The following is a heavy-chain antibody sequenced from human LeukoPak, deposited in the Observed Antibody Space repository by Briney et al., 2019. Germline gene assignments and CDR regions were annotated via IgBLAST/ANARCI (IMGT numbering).Heavy chain of an antibody. Sequence: SETLSLTCAVYGGSFSGYYWSWIRQPPGNGLEWIGEINHSGSTNYNPSLKSRVTISVDTSKNQFSLKLSSVTAADTAVYYCARDDYVWGNALDYWGQGTLVTVSS. J-gene: IGHJ4*02. CDR3: ARDDYVWGNALDY. CDR1: GGSFSGYY. CDR2: INHSGST. V-gene: IGHV4-34*01. D-gene: IGHD3-16*01.